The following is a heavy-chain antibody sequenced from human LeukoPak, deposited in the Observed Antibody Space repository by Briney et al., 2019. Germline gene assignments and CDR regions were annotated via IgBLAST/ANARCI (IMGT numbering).Heavy chain of an antibody. V-gene: IGHV3-23*01. Sequence: PGGSLRLSCAASGFSFSSYGMNWVRQAPGKGLEWVSAISGSGGSTYYADSVKGRFTISRDNSKNTLYLQMNSLRAEDTAVYYCAKKYSTGLDPWGQGTLVTVSS. CDR2: ISGSGGST. J-gene: IGHJ5*02. CDR3: AKKYSTGLDP. CDR1: GFSFSSYG. D-gene: IGHD1-26*01.